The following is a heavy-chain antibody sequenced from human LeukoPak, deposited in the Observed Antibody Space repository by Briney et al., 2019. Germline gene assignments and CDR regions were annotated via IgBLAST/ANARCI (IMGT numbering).Heavy chain of an antibody. J-gene: IGHJ4*02. Sequence: PGGSLRLSCAASGFTFDDYAMHWVRQAPGKGLEWVSLISGDGGSTYYADSVKGRFTISRDNSKNSLYLQMNSLRTEDTALYYCTTPVHYSDSRFGFWGQGTLVTVSS. CDR2: ISGDGGST. V-gene: IGHV3-43*02. CDR3: TTPVHYSDSRFGF. CDR1: GFTFDDYA. D-gene: IGHD3-22*01.